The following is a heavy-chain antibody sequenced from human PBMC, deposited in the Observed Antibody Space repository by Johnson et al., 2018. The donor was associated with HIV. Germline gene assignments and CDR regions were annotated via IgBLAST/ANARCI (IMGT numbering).Heavy chain of an antibody. J-gene: IGHJ3*02. CDR1: GFTVSSNY. D-gene: IGHD3-10*01. Sequence: VQLVESGGGLVQPGGSLRLSCAASGFTVSSNYMSWVRQAPGKGLEWVSAISGSGGSTYYAESVKGRFTISRDNSKNTLYLQMNSLGAEDTAVYYCAKETAYYYGSGSYYIDAFDIWGQGTMVTVSS. CDR2: ISGSGGST. V-gene: IGHV3-23*04. CDR3: AKETAYYYGSGSYYIDAFDI.